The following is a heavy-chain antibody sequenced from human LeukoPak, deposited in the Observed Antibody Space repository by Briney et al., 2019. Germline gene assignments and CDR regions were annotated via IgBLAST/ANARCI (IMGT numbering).Heavy chain of an antibody. Sequence: GASVKVSCKASGGTFSSYAISWVRQAPGQGLEWMGGIIPIFGTANYAQKFQGRVTITADESTSTAYMELSSLRSEDTAVYYCARAIVVVPAARPYYYYGMDVWGQGTTVTVSS. V-gene: IGHV1-69*13. D-gene: IGHD2-2*01. CDR2: IIPIFGTA. CDR1: GGTFSSYA. J-gene: IGHJ6*02. CDR3: ARAIVVVPAARPYYYYGMDV.